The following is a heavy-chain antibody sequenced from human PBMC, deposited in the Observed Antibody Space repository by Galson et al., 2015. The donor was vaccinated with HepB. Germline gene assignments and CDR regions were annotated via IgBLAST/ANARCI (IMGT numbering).Heavy chain of an antibody. CDR2: IIPIFGTA. D-gene: IGHD3-10*01. Sequence: SVKVSCKASGGTFSSYAISWVRQAPGQGLEWMGGIIPIFGTANYAQKFQGRVTITAEESTSTAYMELSSLRSEDTAVYYCARPGRGGHDNWFDPWGQGTLVTVSS. CDR1: GGTFSSYA. J-gene: IGHJ5*02. V-gene: IGHV1-69*13. CDR3: ARPGRGGHDNWFDP.